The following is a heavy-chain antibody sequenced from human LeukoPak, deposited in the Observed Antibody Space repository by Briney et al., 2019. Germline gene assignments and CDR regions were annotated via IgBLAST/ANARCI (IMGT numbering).Heavy chain of an antibody. V-gene: IGHV4-38-2*02. D-gene: IGHD3-9*01. J-gene: IGHJ6*03. Sequence: SETLSLTCTVSGYSISSGYYWGWIRQPPGKGLEWIGTIYYSGSTYYNPSLKSRLTISVDTSKNQFSLKLSSLTAADTAVYYCARGVRYFDWLLEGYYYYMDVWGKGTTVTVSS. CDR3: ARGVRYFDWLLEGYYYYMDV. CDR2: IYYSGST. CDR1: GYSISSGYY.